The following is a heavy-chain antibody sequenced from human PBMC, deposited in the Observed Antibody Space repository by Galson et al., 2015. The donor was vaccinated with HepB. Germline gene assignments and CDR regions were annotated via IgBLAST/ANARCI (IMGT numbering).Heavy chain of an antibody. V-gene: IGHV3-21*01. J-gene: IGHJ4*02. CDR2: ISSSSSYI. CDR1: GFTFSSYS. CDR3: ATMGFWSGYNHEPFDY. Sequence: SLRLSCAASGFTFSSYSMNWVRQAPGKGLGWVSSISSSSSYIYYADSVKGRFTISRDNAKNSLYLQMNSLRAEDTAVYYCATMGFWSGYNHEPFDYWGQGTLVTVSS. D-gene: IGHD3-3*01.